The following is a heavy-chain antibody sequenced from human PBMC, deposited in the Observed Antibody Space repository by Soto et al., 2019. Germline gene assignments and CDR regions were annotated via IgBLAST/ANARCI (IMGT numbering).Heavy chain of an antibody. CDR2: INPNSGGT. Sequence: ASVKVSCKASGYTFTGYYMHWVRQAPGQGLEWMGWINPNSGGTNYAQKFQGWVTMTRDTSISTAYMELSRLRSDDTAVYYCARDLYSSGSHAYDAFDIWGQGTMVTVSS. V-gene: IGHV1-2*04. D-gene: IGHD6-19*01. CDR3: ARDLYSSGSHAYDAFDI. J-gene: IGHJ3*02. CDR1: GYTFTGYY.